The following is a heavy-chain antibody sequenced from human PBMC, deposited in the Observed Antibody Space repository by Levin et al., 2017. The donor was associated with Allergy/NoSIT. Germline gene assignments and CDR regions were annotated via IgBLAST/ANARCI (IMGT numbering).Heavy chain of an antibody. J-gene: IGHJ4*02. CDR1: GFIFSDHY. D-gene: IGHD6-6*01. CDR2: TRNRANSYTT. V-gene: IGHV3-72*01. Sequence: GGSLRLSCAASGFIFSDHYMDWVRQAPGKGLEWVGRTRNRANSYTTQYAASVKDRFTISRDDSKNSLYLQMNNLKSEDTAVYYCARVYSSSWSGSYFDYWGQGILVTVSS. CDR3: ARVYSSSWSGSYFDY.